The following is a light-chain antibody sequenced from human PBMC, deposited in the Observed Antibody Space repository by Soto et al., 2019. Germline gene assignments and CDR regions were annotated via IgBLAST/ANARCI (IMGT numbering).Light chain of an antibody. CDR1: SSDVGGYNY. Sequence: QSALTQPASVSGSPGQSITISCTGTSSDVGGYNYVSWYQQHPGKAPKLLIYDVSNRPSGVSNRFSGSKSGNTASLTISGRHAEDEADYYCSSYSSSSTLVVFGAGTKLTVL. CDR2: DVS. V-gene: IGLV2-14*01. CDR3: SSYSSSSTLVV. J-gene: IGLJ2*01.